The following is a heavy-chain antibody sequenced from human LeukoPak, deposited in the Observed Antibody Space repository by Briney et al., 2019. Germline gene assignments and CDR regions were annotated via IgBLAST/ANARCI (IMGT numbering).Heavy chain of an antibody. J-gene: IGHJ5*02. D-gene: IGHD2-8*01. CDR1: GYSFTTYW. CDR3: TRRGRAPSNWFDP. CDR2: IYPSDSDT. Sequence: GESLKISCKASGYSFTTYWVAWVRQMPGKGLEWMGVIYPSDSDTRYSPSFKGQVTISADTSITTAYLQWSSLRASDTAIYYCTRRGRAPSNWFDPWGQGTLVTVSS. V-gene: IGHV5-51*01.